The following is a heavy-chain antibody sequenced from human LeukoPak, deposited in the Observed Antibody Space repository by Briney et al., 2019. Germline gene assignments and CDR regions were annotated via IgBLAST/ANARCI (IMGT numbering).Heavy chain of an antibody. CDR3: ARGSKGGYYGSGSYSRNYGMDV. CDR1: GGSISSGGYY. V-gene: IGHV4-30-2*01. CDR2: INHSGST. Sequence: PSQTLSLTCTVSGGSISSGGYYWSWIRQPPGKGLEWIGEINHSGSTNYNPSLKSRVTISVDTSKNQFSLKLSSVTAADTAVYYCARGSKGGYYGSGSYSRNYGMDVWGQGTTVTVSS. J-gene: IGHJ6*02. D-gene: IGHD3-10*01.